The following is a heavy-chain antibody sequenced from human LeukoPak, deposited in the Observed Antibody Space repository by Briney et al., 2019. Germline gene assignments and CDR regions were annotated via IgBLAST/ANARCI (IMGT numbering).Heavy chain of an antibody. CDR1: GGSFSGYY. Sequence: SETLSLTCAVYGGSFSGYYWSWIRQSPGKGLEWIGYIYYSGSTNYNPSLKSRVTISVDTSKNQFSLKLSSVTAADTAVYYCARHRLEQPEFDYWGQGTLVTVSS. V-gene: IGHV4-59*08. CDR3: ARHRLEQPEFDY. CDR2: IYYSGST. D-gene: IGHD6-13*01. J-gene: IGHJ4*02.